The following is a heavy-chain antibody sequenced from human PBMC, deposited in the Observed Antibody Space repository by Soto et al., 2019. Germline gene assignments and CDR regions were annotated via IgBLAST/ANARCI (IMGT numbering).Heavy chain of an antibody. D-gene: IGHD3-10*01. V-gene: IGHV4-61*08. CDR3: ARSPTYYYGSGYYYGMDV. J-gene: IGHJ6*02. CDR1: GGSISSGDYY. Sequence: PSETLSLTCTVSGGSISSGDYYWSWIRQPPGKGLEWIGYIYTSGSTNYNPSLKSRVTMSVDTSKNQFSLKLSSVTAADTAVYYCARSPTYYYGSGYYYGMDVWGQGTTVTVSS. CDR2: IYTSGST.